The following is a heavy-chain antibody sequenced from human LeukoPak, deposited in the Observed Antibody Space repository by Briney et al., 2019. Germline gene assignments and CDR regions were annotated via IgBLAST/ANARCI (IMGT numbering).Heavy chain of an antibody. CDR2: INHSGST. CDR3: ARQSTAPPLYYYYGMDV. V-gene: IGHV4-34*01. J-gene: IGHJ6*02. D-gene: IGHD2-2*01. CDR1: GGSFSGYY. Sequence: PSETLSLTCAVYGGSFSGYYWSWIRQPPGKGLEWIGEINHSGSTNYNPSLKSRVTISVDTSKNQFSLKLSSVTAADTAVYFCARQSTAPPLYYYYGMDVWGQGTAVTVSS.